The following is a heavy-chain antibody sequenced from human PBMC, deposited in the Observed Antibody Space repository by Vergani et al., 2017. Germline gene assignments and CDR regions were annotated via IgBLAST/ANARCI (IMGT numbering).Heavy chain of an antibody. D-gene: IGHD3-10*02. Sequence: QVQLQESGPGLVKPSETLSLTCSVSGYSISRGYYWGWIRQPPGKGLEWIATVFHSGSAYYNPTVRRRVTISVETSKNQFSLRLTTLTAAATAVYYCARQCWGSQGVGALETWGRGTEVSVSS. CDR2: VFHSGSA. CDR1: GYSISRGYY. V-gene: IGHV4-38-2*02. CDR3: ARQCWGSQGVGALET. J-gene: IGHJ3*02.